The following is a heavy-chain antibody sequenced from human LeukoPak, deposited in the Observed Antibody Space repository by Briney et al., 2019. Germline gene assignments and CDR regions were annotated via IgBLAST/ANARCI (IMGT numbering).Heavy chain of an antibody. CDR3: ARGSNHFDF. V-gene: IGHV4-59*01. CDR1: GVSISSYY. CDR2: MYYSGST. J-gene: IGHJ4*02. D-gene: IGHD4-11*01. Sequence: PSETLSLTCTVSGVSISSYYWSWIRQPPGKGLEWIGYMYYSGSTSCNPSLKSRVAISIDTSKNQFSLKLSSVTTADTAVYYCARGSNHFDFWGQGALVTVSS.